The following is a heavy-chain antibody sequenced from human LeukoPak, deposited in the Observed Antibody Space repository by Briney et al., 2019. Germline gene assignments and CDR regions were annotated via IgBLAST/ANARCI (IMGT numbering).Heavy chain of an antibody. CDR1: GGSISSYY. D-gene: IGHD3-10*02. J-gene: IGHJ4*02. V-gene: IGHV4-59*01. CDR3: ATDVRGLVSYYFDF. Sequence: SETLSLTCTVSGGSISSYYWSWIRQPPGEGLEWIGYIYYSGSTNYNPSLKSRVTISIDTSKNQLSLQLRSVTAADTAVYYCATDVRGLVSYYFDFWGQGTLVTVSS. CDR2: IYYSGST.